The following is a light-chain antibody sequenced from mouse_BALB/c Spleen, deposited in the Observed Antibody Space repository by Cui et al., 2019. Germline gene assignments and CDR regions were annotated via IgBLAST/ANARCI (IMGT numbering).Light chain of an antibody. Sequence: QIVFTQSPAIMSASLGEEITLTCSASSSGSYMHWYQQKSGTSPKLMIYSTSSLTSGVPSRFSGSGSGTFYSLTSSSVEAEDAAGYCCHQWSSYPWTFSGGTKLEIK. V-gene: IGKV4-80*01. CDR3: HQWSSYPWT. CDR2: STS. CDR1: SSGSY. J-gene: IGKJ1*01.